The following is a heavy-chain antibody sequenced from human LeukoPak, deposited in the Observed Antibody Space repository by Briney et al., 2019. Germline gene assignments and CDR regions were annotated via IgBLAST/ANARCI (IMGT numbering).Heavy chain of an antibody. CDR1: GFTFSSYA. CDR3: AREISITMIVVDPI. CDR2: ISYDGSNK. V-gene: IGHV3-30-3*01. J-gene: IGHJ4*02. D-gene: IGHD3-22*01. Sequence: GGSLRLSCAASGFTFSSYAMHWVRQAPGKGLEWVAVISYDGSNKYYADSVKGRFTISRDNSKNTLYLHMNSLRVEDTAMYYCAREISITMIVVDPIWGQGTLVTVSS.